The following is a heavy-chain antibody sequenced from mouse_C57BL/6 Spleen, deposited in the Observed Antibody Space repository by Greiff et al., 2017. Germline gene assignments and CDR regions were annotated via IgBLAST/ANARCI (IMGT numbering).Heavy chain of an antibody. CDR1: GFTFSSYG. Sequence: EVKLQESGGDLVKPGGSLKLSCAASGFTFSSYGMSWVRQTPDKRLEWVATISSGGSYTYYPDSVKGRFTISRDNAKNTLYLQMSSLKSEDTAMYYWARHDDTTVVEYCDVWGTGTTVTVSS. CDR2: ISSGGSYT. D-gene: IGHD1-1*01. V-gene: IGHV5-6*01. J-gene: IGHJ1*03. CDR3: ARHDDTTVVEYCDV.